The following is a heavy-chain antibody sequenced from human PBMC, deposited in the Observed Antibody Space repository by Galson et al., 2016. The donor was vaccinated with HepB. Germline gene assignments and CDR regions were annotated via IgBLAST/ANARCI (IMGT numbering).Heavy chain of an antibody. CDR2: TYYSGFT. Sequence: ETLSLTCTVSGGSFSNYYWSWIRQPPGKRLEWIGYTYYSGFTNYNPSLNSRVTMSVDTSKNQSSLRLNSVTAADTAVYYCASSPRNDYGDPWTYYFDSWGQGTLVTVSS. CDR1: GGSFSNYY. CDR3: ASSPRNDYGDPWTYYFDS. V-gene: IGHV4-59*01. J-gene: IGHJ4*02. D-gene: IGHD4-17*01.